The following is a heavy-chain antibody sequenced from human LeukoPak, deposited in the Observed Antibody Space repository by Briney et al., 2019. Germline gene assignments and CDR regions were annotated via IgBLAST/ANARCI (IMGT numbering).Heavy chain of an antibody. D-gene: IGHD2-2*01. CDR2: ISSSSSTI. J-gene: IGHJ4*02. V-gene: IGHV3-48*01. CDR3: ARAHRYCSSTSCSSTYFDY. Sequence: AGGSLRLSCAASGFTFSSYSMNWVRQAPGKGLEWVSYISSSSSTIYYADSVKGRFTISRDNAKNSLYLQMNSLRAEDTAEYYCARAHRYCSSTSCSSTYFDYWGQGTLVTVSS. CDR1: GFTFSSYS.